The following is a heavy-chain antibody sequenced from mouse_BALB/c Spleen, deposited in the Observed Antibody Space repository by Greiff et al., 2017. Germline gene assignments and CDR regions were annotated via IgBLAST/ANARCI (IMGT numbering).Heavy chain of an antibody. CDR2: IYPGNGDT. CDR3: ARDGSSWFAY. Sequence: LQQPGAELVKPGASVKMSCKASGYTFTSYNMHWVKQTPGQGLEWIGAIYPGNGDTSYNQKFKGKATLTADKSSSTAYMQLSSLTSEDSAVYYCARDGSSWFAYWGQGTLVTVSA. CDR1: GYTFTSYN. J-gene: IGHJ3*01. D-gene: IGHD1-1*01. V-gene: IGHV1-12*01.